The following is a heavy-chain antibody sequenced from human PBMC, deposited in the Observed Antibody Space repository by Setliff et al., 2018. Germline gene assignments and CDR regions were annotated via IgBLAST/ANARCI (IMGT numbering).Heavy chain of an antibody. J-gene: IGHJ5*02. CDR3: ARDVWGAGTGWFDP. CDR2: IYTGGST. V-gene: IGHV4-4*08. Sequence: SETLSLTCIVSGVSVSRHYWSRIRQPPGKTLEWIGYIYTGGSTTYNPSLKSRVTLSLDTSKNHLSLNLTSVTAADTAVYYCARDVWGAGTGWFDPWGLGILVTV. CDR1: GVSVSRHY. D-gene: IGHD1-26*01.